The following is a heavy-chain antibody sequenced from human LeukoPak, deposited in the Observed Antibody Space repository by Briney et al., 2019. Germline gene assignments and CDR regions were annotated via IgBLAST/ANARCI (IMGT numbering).Heavy chain of an antibody. D-gene: IGHD2-8*01. Sequence: SETLSLTCTVSGGSISSGSYYWSWLRQPAGKGLEWFGRIYTSGSTNYNPSLKSRLTMSVDTSKNQFSLKLSSVTAADTAVYYCAGLGGYCTNGVCYSTFDTWGQGTIVTVSS. CDR3: AGLGGYCTNGVCYSTFDT. CDR1: GGSISSGSYY. J-gene: IGHJ3*02. V-gene: IGHV4-61*02. CDR2: IYTSGST.